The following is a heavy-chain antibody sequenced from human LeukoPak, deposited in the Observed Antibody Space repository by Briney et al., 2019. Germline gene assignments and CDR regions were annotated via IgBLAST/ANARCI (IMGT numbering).Heavy chain of an antibody. CDR3: ARGLHRGYYFDY. CDR1: AGSSSGYY. D-gene: IGHD3-10*01. CDR2: INHSGSP. J-gene: IGHJ4*02. Sequence: SQTLSLTCALYAGSSSGYYWGWIRQPPGEGLEWLGEINHSGSPNYNPSLKSRATISVDTSKHQFSLKLSSVTAADTAVYYCARGLHRGYYFDYWGQGTLVTVSS. V-gene: IGHV4-34*01.